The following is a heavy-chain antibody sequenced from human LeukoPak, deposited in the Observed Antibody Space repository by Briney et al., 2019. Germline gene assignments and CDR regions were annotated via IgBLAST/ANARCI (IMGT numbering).Heavy chain of an antibody. CDR2: IRSRANSYAT. CDR1: GFSFSVSA. D-gene: IGHD5-18*01. J-gene: IGHJ6*02. V-gene: IGHV3-73*01. CDR3: TRLGRIQLWPPGVDV. Sequence: GGSLRLSCAASGFSFSVSAMHWVRQASGKGLEWVGRIRSRANSYATAYAASVKGRFTISRDDSKNTAYLQMNSLKTEDTAVCYCTRLGRIQLWPPGVDVWGQGTTATVSS.